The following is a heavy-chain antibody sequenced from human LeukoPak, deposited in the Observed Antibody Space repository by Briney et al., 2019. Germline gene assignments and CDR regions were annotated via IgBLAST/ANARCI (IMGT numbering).Heavy chain of an antibody. CDR2: ISSSGSTI. J-gene: IGHJ6*04. V-gene: IGHV3-48*03. CDR3: ARAIRGYKGGYYYYGMDV. CDR1: GFTFSSYE. Sequence: HPGGSLRLSCAASGFTFSSYEMNWVRQAPGKGLEWVSYISSSGSTIYYADSVKGRFTISRDNAKNSLYLQMNSLRAEDTAVYYCARAIRGYKGGYYYYGMDVWGKGTTVTVSS. D-gene: IGHD5-18*01.